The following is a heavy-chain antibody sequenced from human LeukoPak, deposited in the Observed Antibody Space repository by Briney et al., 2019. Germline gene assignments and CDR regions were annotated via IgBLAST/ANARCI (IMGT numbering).Heavy chain of an antibody. Sequence: GGSLRLSCAASGFAFSTYEFNWVRQAPGKGLEWVSYISSGGTTYYSESVRGRFTLSRDNAKNSLYLQMNSLRTEDTALYYCAKAAVAGTGWYFDLWGRGTLVTVSS. J-gene: IGHJ2*01. CDR1: GFAFSTYE. V-gene: IGHV3-48*03. CDR3: AKAAVAGTGWYFDL. CDR2: ISSGGTT. D-gene: IGHD6-19*01.